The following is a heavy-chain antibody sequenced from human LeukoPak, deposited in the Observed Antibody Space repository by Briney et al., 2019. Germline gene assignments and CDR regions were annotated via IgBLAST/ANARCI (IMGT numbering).Heavy chain of an antibody. CDR2: IYYSGST. CDR3: ARSAWELLPHGAFVT. V-gene: IGHV4-59*02. CDR1: GALVTDYY. J-gene: IGHJ3*02. D-gene: IGHD1-26*01. Sequence: SETLSLTCSVSGALVTDYYWSWIRQTPGKGLEWVGYIYYSGSTTYNPSLKSRVAISIDKSNTQFSLKLSSVSAADTAVYYCARSAWELLPHGAFVTWGHGIRVTVS.